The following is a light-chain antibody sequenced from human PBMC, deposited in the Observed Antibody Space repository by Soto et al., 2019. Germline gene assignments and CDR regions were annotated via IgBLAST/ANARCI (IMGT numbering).Light chain of an antibody. CDR1: SSDFGGYNY. CDR2: EVS. CDR3: SSYAGSNNVV. V-gene: IGLV2-8*01. J-gene: IGLJ2*01. Sequence: QSALTQPPSASGSPGQSVTISCTGTSSDFGGYNYVSWYQQHPGKAPKLMIYEVSERPSGVPDRFSGSKSGNTASLTVSGLQAEDEADYYCSSYAGSNNVVFGGGTKLTVL.